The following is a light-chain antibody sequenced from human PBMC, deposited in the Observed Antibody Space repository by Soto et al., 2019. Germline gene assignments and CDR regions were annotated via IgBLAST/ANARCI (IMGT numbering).Light chain of an antibody. Sequence: EMLVTQSPATVSVSPGGKATLSCRASQDVSSNLAWYQQKPGQALSLLIYGASTRATGTPARLSGSGSGTEFTLTISSLQSEDYAVYFCQQYIRRALNFGGGT. CDR2: GAS. J-gene: IGKJ4*01. V-gene: IGKV3-15*01. CDR3: QQYIRRALN. CDR1: QDVSSN.